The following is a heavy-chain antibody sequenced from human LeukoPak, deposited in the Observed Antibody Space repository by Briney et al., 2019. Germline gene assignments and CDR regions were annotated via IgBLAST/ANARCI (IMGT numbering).Heavy chain of an antibody. Sequence: SETLSLTCTVSGGSISSYYWSWIRQPPGKGLEWIGYIYYSGSTNYNPSLKSRVTISVDTSKNQFSLKLSSVTAADTAVYYCAREGDYGVIYWGQGTLVTVSP. CDR2: IYYSGST. V-gene: IGHV4-59*01. D-gene: IGHD4-17*01. CDR1: GGSISSYY. CDR3: AREGDYGVIY. J-gene: IGHJ4*02.